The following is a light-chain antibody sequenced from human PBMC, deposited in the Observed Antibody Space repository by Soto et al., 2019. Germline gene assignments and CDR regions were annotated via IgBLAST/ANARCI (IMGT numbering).Light chain of an antibody. CDR3: QSYNSSLSGWV. Sequence: QSVLTQPPSVSGAPGQRVTISCTGSSSNIGAGYDVHWYQQLPGTAPKLLIYGNSNRPSGVPDRFSGSKSGTSASLAITGLQDEDEADYYCQSYNSSLSGWVFSGGTKLAVL. CDR2: GNS. J-gene: IGLJ3*02. V-gene: IGLV1-40*01. CDR1: SSNIGAGYD.